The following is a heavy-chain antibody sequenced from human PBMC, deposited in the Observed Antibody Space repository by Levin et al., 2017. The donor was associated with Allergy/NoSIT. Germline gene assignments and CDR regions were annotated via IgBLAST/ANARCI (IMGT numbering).Heavy chain of an antibody. J-gene: IGHJ3*02. CDR2: ISSSGSTI. CDR3: ARVLAAANAFDI. V-gene: IGHV3-11*01. D-gene: IGHD6-13*01. Sequence: LSLTCAASGFTFSDYYMSWIRQAPGKGLEWVSYISSSGSTIYYADSVKGRFTISRDNAKNSLYLQMNSLRAEDTAVYYCARVLAAANAFDIWGQGTMVTVSS. CDR1: GFTFSDYY.